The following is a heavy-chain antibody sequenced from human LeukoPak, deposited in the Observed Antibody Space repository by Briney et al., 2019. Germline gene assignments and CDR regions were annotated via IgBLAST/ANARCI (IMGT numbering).Heavy chain of an antibody. D-gene: IGHD2-15*01. CDR1: GFTFSSYA. CDR3: ARDSLRGIIVVTYFDS. J-gene: IGHJ4*02. Sequence: QSGGSLRLSCAASGFTFSSYAMSWVRQAPGKGLEWVSAISGSGGSTYYADSVKGRFTISRDNAKNSLYLQMNSLRAEDTAVYYCARDSLRGIIVVTYFDSWGQGTLVTVSS. CDR2: ISGSGGST. V-gene: IGHV3-23*01.